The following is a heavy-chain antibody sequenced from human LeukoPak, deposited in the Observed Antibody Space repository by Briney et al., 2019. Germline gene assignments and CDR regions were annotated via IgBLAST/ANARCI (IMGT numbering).Heavy chain of an antibody. V-gene: IGHV3-23*01. D-gene: IGHD3-10*01. CDR1: GFTFSRYA. CDR3: AKRMIRGVNHDAFDL. J-gene: IGHJ3*01. Sequence: GSLRLSCAASGFTFSRYAMSWVRQAPGKGLEWVSAVSGSGGSTYYADSVKGLFTISRDNSKNTLYLQTNSLRAEDTAVYYCAKRMIRGVNHDAFDLWGQGTMVTVSS. CDR2: VSGSGGST.